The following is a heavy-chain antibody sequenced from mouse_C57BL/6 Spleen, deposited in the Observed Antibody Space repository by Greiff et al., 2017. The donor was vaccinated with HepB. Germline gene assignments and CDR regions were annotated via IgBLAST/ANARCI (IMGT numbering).Heavy chain of an antibody. V-gene: IGHV2-5*01. CDR2: IWRGGST. J-gene: IGHJ2*01. CDR3: ASQGYDYDDGPSY. D-gene: IGHD2-4*01. CDR1: GFSLTSYG. Sequence: VKLQQSGPGLVQPSQSLSITCTVSGFSLTSYGVHWVRQSPGKGLEWLGVIWRGGSTDYNAAFMSRLSITKDNSKSQVFFKMNSLQAEDTAIYYCASQGYDYDDGPSYWGQGTTLTVSS.